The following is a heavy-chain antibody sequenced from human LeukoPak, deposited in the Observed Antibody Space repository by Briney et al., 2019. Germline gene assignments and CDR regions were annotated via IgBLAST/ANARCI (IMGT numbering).Heavy chain of an antibody. CDR3: ARVHYYGSGSDY. Sequence: GSVKVSCKASGYTFTGYYMHWVRQAPGQGLEWMGWINPNSGGTNYAQKFQGRVTMTRDTSISTAYMELSRLRSDDTAVYYCARVHYYGSGSDYWGRGTLVTVSS. CDR1: GYTFTGYY. J-gene: IGHJ4*02. D-gene: IGHD3-10*01. V-gene: IGHV1-2*02. CDR2: INPNSGGT.